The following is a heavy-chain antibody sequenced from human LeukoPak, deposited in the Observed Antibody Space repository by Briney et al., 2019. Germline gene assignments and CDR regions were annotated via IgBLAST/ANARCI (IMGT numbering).Heavy chain of an antibody. CDR2: IIPILGIA. J-gene: IGHJ4*02. D-gene: IGHD3-22*01. CDR1: GGTFSSYA. V-gene: IGHV1-69*04. Sequence: SVKVSCKASGGTFSSYAISWVRQAPGQGLEWMGRIIPILGIANYAQKFQGRVTITADKSTSTAYMERSSLRSEDTAVYYCARDPYYYDSSGYYSFDYWGQGTLVTVSS. CDR3: ARDPYYYDSSGYYSFDY.